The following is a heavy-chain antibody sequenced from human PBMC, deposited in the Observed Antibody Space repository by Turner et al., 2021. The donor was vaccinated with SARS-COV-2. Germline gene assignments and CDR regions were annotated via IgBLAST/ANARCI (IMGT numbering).Heavy chain of an antibody. CDR1: GFPFSSYG. CDR2: IGYDGSNK. CDR3: ARDHYYDSSGYTLDAFDI. V-gene: IGHV3-33*01. D-gene: IGHD3-22*01. Sequence: QVQLVESGGGEVQPGRSLRLSCAASGFPFSSYGMHWGRQVPGKGLEWVAVIGYDGSNKYYAESVKGRFTISRDISKNTLYLQMNSLRAEDTAVYYCARDHYYDSSGYTLDAFDIWGQGTMVTISS. J-gene: IGHJ3*02.